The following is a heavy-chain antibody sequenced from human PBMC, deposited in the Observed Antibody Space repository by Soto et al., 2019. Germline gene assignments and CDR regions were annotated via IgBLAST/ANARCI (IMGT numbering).Heavy chain of an antibody. CDR3: ARAWEYTTRYNWFDP. CDR2: IIPIFGTA. CDR1: GYTFTSYH. V-gene: IGHV1-69*05. Sequence: ASVKVSCKASGYTFTSYHMHWVRQAPGQGLEWMGGIIPIFGTANSAQKFQGRVTITTDESTSTAYMELSSLRSEDTAVYYCARAWEYTTRYNWFDPWGQGTLVTVSS. J-gene: IGHJ5*02. D-gene: IGHD1-26*01.